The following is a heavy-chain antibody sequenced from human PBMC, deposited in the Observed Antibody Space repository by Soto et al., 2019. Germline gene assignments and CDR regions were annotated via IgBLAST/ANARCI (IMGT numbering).Heavy chain of an antibody. Sequence: PSETLSLTCTVSGGSISSGGYYWSWIRQHPGKGLEWIGYIYYGGSTYYNPSLKSRVTISVDTSKNQFSLKLSSVTAADTAVYYCARSLGGIAVAGTAFWRDYYYYGMDVWGQGTTVTVSS. CDR3: ARSLGGIAVAGTAFWRDYYYYGMDV. CDR1: GGSISSGGYY. D-gene: IGHD6-19*01. CDR2: IYYGGST. V-gene: IGHV4-31*03. J-gene: IGHJ6*02.